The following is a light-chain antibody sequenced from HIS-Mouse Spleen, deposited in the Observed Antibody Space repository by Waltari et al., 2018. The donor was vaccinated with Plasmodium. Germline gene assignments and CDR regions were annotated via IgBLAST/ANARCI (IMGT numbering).Light chain of an antibody. Sequence: QSALTQPRSVSGSPGQSVTIACTGTSSDVGCYNYVSWYQQHPGKAPKLMIYDVSKRPSGVPDRFSGSKSGNTASLTISGLQAEDKADYYCCSYAGSYTLVFGGGTKLTVL. V-gene: IGLV2-11*01. CDR2: DVS. CDR3: CSYAGSYTLV. J-gene: IGLJ2*01. CDR1: SSDVGCYNY.